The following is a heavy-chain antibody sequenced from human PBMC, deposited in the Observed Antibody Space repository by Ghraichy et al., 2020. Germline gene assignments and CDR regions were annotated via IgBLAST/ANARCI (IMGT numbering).Heavy chain of an antibody. V-gene: IGHV1-2*02. Sequence: ASVKVSCKASGYTFTGYYMHWVRQAPGQGLEWMGWINPNSGGTNYAQKFQGRVTMTRDTSISTAYMELSRLRSDDTAVYYCARFSGYDWYLGYWGQGTLVTVSS. CDR3: ARFSGYDWYLGY. CDR2: INPNSGGT. J-gene: IGHJ4*02. CDR1: GYTFTGYY. D-gene: IGHD5-12*01.